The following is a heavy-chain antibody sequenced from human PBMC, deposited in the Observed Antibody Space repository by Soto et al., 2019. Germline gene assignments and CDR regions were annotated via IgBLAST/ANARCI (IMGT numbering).Heavy chain of an antibody. Sequence: SVKVSCKASGCTFSSYAISWVRQAPGQGLEWMGGIIPIFGTANYAQKFQGRVTITADESTSTAYMELSSLRSEETAVYYCASLYYYDSSGYYSWGQGTLVTVSS. CDR1: GCTFSSYA. V-gene: IGHV1-69*13. CDR3: ASLYYYDSSGYYS. J-gene: IGHJ4*02. D-gene: IGHD3-22*01. CDR2: IIPIFGTA.